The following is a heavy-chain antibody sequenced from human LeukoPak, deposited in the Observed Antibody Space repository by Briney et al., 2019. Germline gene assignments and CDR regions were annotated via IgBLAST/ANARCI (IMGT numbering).Heavy chain of an antibody. D-gene: IGHD3-10*01. CDR2: MNPNSGNT. V-gene: IGHV1-8*01. CDR3: ARGLGSWVYYYYYGMDV. Sequence: ASVKVSCKASGYTFTSYDINWVRQATGQGLEWMGWMNPNSGNTGYAQKFQGRVTMTRNTSISTAYMELSSLRSEDTAVYYCARGLGSWVYYYYYGMDVWGQGTTVTVSS. CDR1: GYTFTSYD. J-gene: IGHJ6*02.